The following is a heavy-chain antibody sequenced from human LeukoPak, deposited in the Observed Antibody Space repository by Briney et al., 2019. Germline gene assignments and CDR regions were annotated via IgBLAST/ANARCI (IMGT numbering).Heavy chain of an antibody. Sequence: GGSLRLSCAASGFSFTNYAMNWVRQAPGKGLEWVSGISWNSGSIGYADSVKGRFTISRDNAKNSLYLQMNSLRAEDTALYYCAKDMRYCSGGSCPFDYWGQGTLVTVSS. D-gene: IGHD2-15*01. CDR1: GFSFTNYA. CDR2: ISWNSGSI. V-gene: IGHV3-9*01. CDR3: AKDMRYCSGGSCPFDY. J-gene: IGHJ4*02.